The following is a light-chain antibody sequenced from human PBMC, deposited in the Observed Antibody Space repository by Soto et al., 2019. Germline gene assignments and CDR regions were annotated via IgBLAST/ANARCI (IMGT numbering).Light chain of an antibody. J-gene: IGKJ1*01. Sequence: EIVLTQYPGTLSLSPGERATLSCRASHTISSSYLAWYQQKPGQAPRLLMYGISRRATGIPDRFSGSGSGTDFTLTITRLEPEDFAVYYCQQYVTSSPRTFGQGTKVDI. V-gene: IGKV3-20*01. CDR1: HTISSSY. CDR2: GIS. CDR3: QQYVTSSPRT.